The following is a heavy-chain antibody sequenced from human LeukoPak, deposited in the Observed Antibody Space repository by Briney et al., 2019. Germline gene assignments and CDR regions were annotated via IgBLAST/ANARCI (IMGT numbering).Heavy chain of an antibody. CDR1: GFRFESHT. J-gene: IGHJ4*02. CDR3: ARDVGDGEYFFDF. CDR2: ITSGSTTV. D-gene: IGHD3-16*01. Sequence: PGGSLRLSFGASGFRFESHTMGWVRQAPGKGLEWISSITSGSTTVYYGDSVRGRFTVSRDNAKNSLYLQMNNMRVSDTAVYFCARDVGDGEYFFDFWGQGTLVSVSS. V-gene: IGHV3-48*04.